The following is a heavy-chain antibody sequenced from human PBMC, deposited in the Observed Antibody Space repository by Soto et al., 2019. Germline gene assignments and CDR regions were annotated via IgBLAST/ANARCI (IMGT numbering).Heavy chain of an antibody. CDR1: GFTFDGYA. CDR2: ISWDGGST. D-gene: IGHD2-15*01. Sequence: GGSLRLSCAASGFTFDGYAMHWVRQAPGKGLEWVSLISWDGGSTYYADSVKGRFTISRDNSKNSLYLQMNSLRAEDTALYYCAKDTAPVAAAYYYYYGMDVWGQGTTVTVS. J-gene: IGHJ6*02. V-gene: IGHV3-43D*04. CDR3: AKDTAPVAAAYYYYYGMDV.